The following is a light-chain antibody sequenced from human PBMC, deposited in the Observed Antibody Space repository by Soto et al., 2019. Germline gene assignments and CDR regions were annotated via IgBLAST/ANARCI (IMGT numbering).Light chain of an antibody. V-gene: IGLV2-11*01. CDR2: DVS. CDR3: CSSTGSYILL. J-gene: IGLJ3*02. Sequence: QSALTQPRSVSGSPGQSVTISCAGVTGDRVSWYQQHPGKAPKVMIYDVSKRPSGVPDRFSGSKSGSTASLTISGLQTEDEADYHCCSSTGSYILLFGGGTKVTVL. CDR1: TGDR.